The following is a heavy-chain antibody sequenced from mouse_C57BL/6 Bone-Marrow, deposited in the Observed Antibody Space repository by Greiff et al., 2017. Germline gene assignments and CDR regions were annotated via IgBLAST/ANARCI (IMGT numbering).Heavy chain of an antibody. CDR2: TFYSGIT. D-gene: IGHD2-4*01. CDR1: GFSFNSDCY. J-gene: IGHJ4*01. CDR3: ARGDYDEGYYAMDY. Sequence: VQLKESGPSLVRPSQTLSLTCTVTGFSFNSDCYWIWIRQFPGNKLEYIGYTFYSGITYYNPSLESRTYITRDTSKNQFSLKLSSVTTEDTATYYCARGDYDEGYYAMDYWGQGTSVTVSS. V-gene: IGHV3-3*01.